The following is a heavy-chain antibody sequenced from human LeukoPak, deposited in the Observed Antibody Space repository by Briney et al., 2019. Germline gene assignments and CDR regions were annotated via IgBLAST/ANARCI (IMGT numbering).Heavy chain of an antibody. V-gene: IGHV4-59*01. Sequence: PSETLSLTCTVSGGSISSYYWSWIRQPPGKGLEWIGYIYYSGSTNYNPSLKGRVTISVDTSKNQFSLKLSSVTAADTAVYYCARGLTIFGVGRPYYFDYWGQGTLVTVSS. J-gene: IGHJ4*02. CDR3: ARGLTIFGVGRPYYFDY. CDR1: GGSISSYY. CDR2: IYYSGST. D-gene: IGHD3-3*01.